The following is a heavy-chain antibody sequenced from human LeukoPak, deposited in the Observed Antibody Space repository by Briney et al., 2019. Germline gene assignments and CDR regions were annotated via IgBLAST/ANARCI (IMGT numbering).Heavy chain of an antibody. J-gene: IGHJ4*02. Sequence: GRSLRLSCAASGFTFSTYSMHWVRQAPGKWLEWVAVVSYDGGTKYYADSVKGRFTISRDNSKNTMYVQMNSLRAEDTAVYYCARDPIAVAGTRFFDHWGQGTLVSVSS. CDR1: GFTFSTYS. D-gene: IGHD6-19*01. V-gene: IGHV3-30*04. CDR2: VSYDGGTK. CDR3: ARDPIAVAGTRFFDH.